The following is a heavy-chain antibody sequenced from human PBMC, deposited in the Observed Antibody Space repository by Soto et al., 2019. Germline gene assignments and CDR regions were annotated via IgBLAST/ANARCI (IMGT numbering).Heavy chain of an antibody. D-gene: IGHD6-13*01. CDR3: ERDPGTAASFDP. Sequence: ASVKVSCKASGYTFTSYGISWVRQAPGQGLEGMGWISAYNGNTNYAQKLQGRVTMTTDTSTSTAYMELRSLGSDDTAVYSCERDPGTAASFDPWGQGTLVTVSS. J-gene: IGHJ5*02. V-gene: IGHV1-18*01. CDR2: ISAYNGNT. CDR1: GYTFTSYG.